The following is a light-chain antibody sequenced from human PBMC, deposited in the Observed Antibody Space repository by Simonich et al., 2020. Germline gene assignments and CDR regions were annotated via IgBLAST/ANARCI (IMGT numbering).Light chain of an antibody. V-gene: IGLV8-61*01. CDR2: STN. CDR1: SGSVSTSYY. J-gene: IGLJ3*02. CDR3: VLYMGSGIWV. Sequence: QTVVTQEPSFSVSPGGTVTLTCGLSSGSVSTSYYPSWYQQTPGQAPRTLLYSTNTRYSGVPDRFSGSILGNKAALTITGAQADDESDYYCVLYMGSGIWVFGGGTKLTVL.